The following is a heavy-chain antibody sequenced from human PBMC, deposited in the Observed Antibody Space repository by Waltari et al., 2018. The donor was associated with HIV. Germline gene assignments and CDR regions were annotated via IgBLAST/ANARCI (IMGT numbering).Heavy chain of an antibody. CDR1: GYNFNSYA. Sequence: QVQLVQSGAEVKKPGASVKISCKTSGYNFNSYAMHWVRQAPGQRREWMGWMNSGNDDPKYSQKFRDRVSSTRDTSARAAYMEVSSRRSEDTAVYCGARANDELWDPGDYWGQGTLVTVSS. CDR2: MNSGNDDP. D-gene: IGHD3-16*01. V-gene: IGHV1-3*04. CDR3: ARANDELWDPGDY. J-gene: IGHJ4*02.